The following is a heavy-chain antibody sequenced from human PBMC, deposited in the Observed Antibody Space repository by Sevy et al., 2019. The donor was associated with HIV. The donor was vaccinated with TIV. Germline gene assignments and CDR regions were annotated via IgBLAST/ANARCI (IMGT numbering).Heavy chain of an antibody. CDR2: INPNSGGT. D-gene: IGHD5-12*01. V-gene: IGHV1-2*02. J-gene: IGHJ6*02. CDR1: GYTFTGYY. Sequence: ASVKVSCKASGYTFTGYYMHWVRQAPGQGLEWMGWINPNSGGTNYAQKFQGRVTMTRDRSISTAYMELSRLRSDDTAVYYCARWLQDFYYYYGMDVWGQGTTVTVSS. CDR3: ARWLQDFYYYYGMDV.